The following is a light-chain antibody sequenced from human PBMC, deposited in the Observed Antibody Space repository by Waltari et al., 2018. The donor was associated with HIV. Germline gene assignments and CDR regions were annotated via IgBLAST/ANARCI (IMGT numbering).Light chain of an antibody. CDR1: SSNIGSTY. J-gene: IGLJ1*01. CDR2: RNN. CDR3: AAWDDSLSGYV. Sequence: QSVLTQPPSASGTPGQRVTISCSGSSSNIGSTYVYWYQQPPGTAPKPPIYRNNQRPSGVPDRFSGSKSGTSASLAISGLRSEDEADYYCAAWDDSLSGYVFGTGTKVTVL. V-gene: IGLV1-47*01.